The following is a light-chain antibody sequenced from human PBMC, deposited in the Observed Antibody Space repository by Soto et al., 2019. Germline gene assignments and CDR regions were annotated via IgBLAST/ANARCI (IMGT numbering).Light chain of an antibody. Sequence: QSVLTQPASVSGSPGQSITISCTGTSSDIGSNNYVSWFQQRPGKAPTLIIYEVSNRPSGVSTHFSGSKSGNTASLTISGLLPEDEAEYYCSSYTTTTRLFRGGTKLTVL. J-gene: IGLJ3*02. V-gene: IGLV2-14*01. CDR2: EVS. CDR3: SSYTTTTRL. CDR1: SSDIGSNNY.